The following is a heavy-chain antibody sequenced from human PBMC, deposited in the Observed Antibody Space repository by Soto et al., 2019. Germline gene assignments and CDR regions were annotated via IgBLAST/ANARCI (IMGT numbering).Heavy chain of an antibody. V-gene: IGHV3-9*01. CDR1: GFTFDDYA. CDR2: ISWNSGSI. Sequence: GGSLRLSCAASGFTFDDYAMHWVRQAPGKGLEWVSGISWNSGSIGYADSVKGRFTISRDNAKNSLYLQMNSLRAEDTALYYCAKGGAVDYWGQGTLVTVSS. J-gene: IGHJ4*02. D-gene: IGHD6-19*01. CDR3: AKGGAVDY.